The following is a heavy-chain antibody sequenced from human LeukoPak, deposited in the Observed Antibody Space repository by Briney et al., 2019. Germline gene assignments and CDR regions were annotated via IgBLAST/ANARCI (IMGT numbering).Heavy chain of an antibody. CDR1: GFTFSTYS. CDR2: ISYEGSNE. J-gene: IGHJ4*02. V-gene: IGHV3-30-3*01. D-gene: IGHD5-24*01. Sequence: GGSLRLSCATSGFTFSTYSMHWVRRAPGKGLEWVAVISYEGSNEYYADSVKGRFTISRDNSKNTLYLQMNSLRAEGTAVYYCARSGSLMATMDYWGQGTLVTVSS. CDR3: ARSGSLMATMDY.